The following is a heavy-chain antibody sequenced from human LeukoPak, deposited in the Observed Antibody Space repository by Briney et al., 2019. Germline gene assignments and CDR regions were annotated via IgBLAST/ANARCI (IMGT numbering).Heavy chain of an antibody. D-gene: IGHD5-24*01. CDR1: GYSFTTYW. J-gene: IGHJ4*02. CDR2: IYPGDSDT. CDR3: ARPKGPRRGGYNPYFDY. V-gene: IGHV5-51*01. Sequence: GESLKISCKGSGYSFTTYWIAWVRQMPGKGLEWMGIIYPGDSDTRYSPSFQGQVTISADKSISTAYLHLSSLKASDTAMYYCARPKGPRRGGYNPYFDYWGQGTLVTVSS.